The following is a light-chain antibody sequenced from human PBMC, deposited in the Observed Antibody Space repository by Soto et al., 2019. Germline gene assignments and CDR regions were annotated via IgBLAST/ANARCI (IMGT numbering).Light chain of an antibody. CDR1: SSDVGRYNY. CDR2: EVT. J-gene: IGLJ1*01. Sequence: QYALAQPASVSGSPGQSITISCTVTSSDVGRYNYVSWYQQHPGKAPKLMIYEVTNRPSGVSNRFSGSKSGNTASLTISGLQAEDEADYYCSSYTDSTSLEVFGTGTKVTVL. V-gene: IGLV2-14*01. CDR3: SSYTDSTSLEV.